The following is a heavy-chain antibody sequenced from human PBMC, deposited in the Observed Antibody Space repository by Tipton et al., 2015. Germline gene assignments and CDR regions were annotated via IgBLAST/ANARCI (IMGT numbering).Heavy chain of an antibody. V-gene: IGHV5-51*01. D-gene: IGHD1-26*01. CDR3: VRRARRVGSPSSPYYFDY. CDR1: GYIFTSFW. CDR2: IYPGDSET. Sequence: VQLVQSGAEVKKPGESLKISCKGSGYIFTSFWIGWVRQMPGKGLEWMGTIYPGDSETRYNPSFQGQVTISADKSITTSYLQWRSLTASDTAMYYCVRRARRVGSPSSPYYFDYWGQGTLVPVSS. J-gene: IGHJ4*02.